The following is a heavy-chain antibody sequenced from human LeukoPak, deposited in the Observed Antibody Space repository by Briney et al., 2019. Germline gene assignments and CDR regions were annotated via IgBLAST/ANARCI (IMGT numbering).Heavy chain of an antibody. V-gene: IGHV3-13*01. D-gene: IGHD7-27*01. Sequence: GGSLRLSCAASGFTLRGPDVHWVRQTPGKGLEWVSAIGTAGETYYPGSLEDRFTISRENAKNFLYLQMNSLGAGDTAVYYCARDEIPGDDNWYFDLWGRGTLVTVSS. CDR1: GFTLRGPD. CDR3: ARDEIPGDDNWYFDL. CDR2: IGTAGET. J-gene: IGHJ2*01.